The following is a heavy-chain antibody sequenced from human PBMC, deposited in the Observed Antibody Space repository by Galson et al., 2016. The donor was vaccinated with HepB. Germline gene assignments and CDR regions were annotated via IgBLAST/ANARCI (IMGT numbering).Heavy chain of an antibody. CDR3: GKPPTSRGGGMDV. J-gene: IGHJ6*02. V-gene: IGHV3-49*03. Sequence: SLRLSCAASGFTFDNAWMTWFRQAPGKGLEWLGFIRSKPYGGTPEYAASVKGRFTISRDDSNYIVYLQMNSLKIEDTAVYYCGKPPTSRGGGMDVWGQGTTVTVSS. CDR1: GFTFDNAW. CDR2: IRSKPYGGTP. D-gene: IGHD2/OR15-2a*01.